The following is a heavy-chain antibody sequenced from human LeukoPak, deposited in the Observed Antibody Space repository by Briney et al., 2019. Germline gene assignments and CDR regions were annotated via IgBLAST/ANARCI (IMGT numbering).Heavy chain of an antibody. Sequence: PGGSLRLSCAASGFTFSSYSMNWVRQAPGKGLEWVSSISSSSSYIYYADSVKGRFTISRDNAKNSLYLQRNSLRAEDTAVYYCARAFGGKGFSNWFDPWGQGTLVTVSS. CDR2: ISSSSSYI. CDR1: GFTFSSYS. D-gene: IGHD2-15*01. V-gene: IGHV3-21*01. CDR3: ARAFGGKGFSNWFDP. J-gene: IGHJ5*02.